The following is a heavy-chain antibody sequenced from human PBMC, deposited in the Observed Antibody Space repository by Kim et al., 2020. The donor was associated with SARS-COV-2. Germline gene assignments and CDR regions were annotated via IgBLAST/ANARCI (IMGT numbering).Heavy chain of an antibody. Sequence: TKYSQKFQGRVTITRDTSASTAYMELSSLRSEDTAVYYCARGAGTLYFDYWGQGTLVTVSS. V-gene: IGHV1-3*01. CDR3: ARGAGTLYFDY. J-gene: IGHJ4*02. CDR2: T. D-gene: IGHD6-19*01.